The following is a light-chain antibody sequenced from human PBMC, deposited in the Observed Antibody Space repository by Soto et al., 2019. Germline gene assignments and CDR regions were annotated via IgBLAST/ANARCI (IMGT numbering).Light chain of an antibody. Sequence: EIVLTQSPGTLSLSPGESATLSCRASQSVSSSYLAWYQQKPGQAPRLLISAAYSMASGIPGRFSGSGSGTDFTLTIRRLEPEDFAVYYCQHYGGPFTFGPGTKVDIK. J-gene: IGKJ3*01. CDR2: AAY. V-gene: IGKV3-20*01. CDR3: QHYGGPFT. CDR1: QSVSSSY.